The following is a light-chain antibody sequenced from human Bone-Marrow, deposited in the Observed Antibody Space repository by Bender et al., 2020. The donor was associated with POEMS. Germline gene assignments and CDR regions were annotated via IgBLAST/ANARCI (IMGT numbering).Light chain of an antibody. CDR1: SSDVGGYDY. CDR3: AVWDDSLNGWV. CDR2: DVS. V-gene: IGLV2-14*01. J-gene: IGLJ3*02. Sequence: QSALTQPAPVSGSPGQSITISCTGTSSDVGGYDYVPWYQQHPGKAPKVMISDVSNRPSGVSNRFSGSKSGNTASLTISGLQAEDEADYYCAVWDDSLNGWVFGGGTKLTVL.